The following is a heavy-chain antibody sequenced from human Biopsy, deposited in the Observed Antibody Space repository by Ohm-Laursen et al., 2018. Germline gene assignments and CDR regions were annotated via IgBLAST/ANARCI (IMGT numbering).Heavy chain of an antibody. CDR2: ISEGGST. CDR3: ARLYRLDDYWNDDPPDAFDV. V-gene: IGHV4-59*07. D-gene: IGHD3-3*01. CDR1: GASFSGDY. Sequence: SDTLSLTCIVSGASFSGDYWSWIRQSPGRGLEWIGSISEGGSTYYNPSLRGRVTISVDASKNQFSLKLSSVTAADTAVFFCARLYRLDDYWNDDPPDAFDVWAQGTMVTVSS. J-gene: IGHJ3*01.